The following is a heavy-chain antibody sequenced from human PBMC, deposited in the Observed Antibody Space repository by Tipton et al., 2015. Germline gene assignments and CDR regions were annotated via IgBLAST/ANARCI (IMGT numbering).Heavy chain of an antibody. CDR3: SGDSSSSVDYFDS. V-gene: IGHV3-73*01. D-gene: IGHD6-6*01. Sequence: SLRLSCAASGFTFSDSPIHWVRQASGRGLEWVGRIRSKAKGYATAYATSVRGRFTVSRDDSKNTAYLQMNSLKTEDTAVYYCSGDSSSSVDYFDSWGPGNPGHRLP. J-gene: IGHJ4*02. CDR2: IRSKAKGYAT. CDR1: GFTFSDSP.